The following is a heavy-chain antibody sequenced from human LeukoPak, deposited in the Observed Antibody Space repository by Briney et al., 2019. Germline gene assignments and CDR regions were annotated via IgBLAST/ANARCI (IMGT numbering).Heavy chain of an antibody. CDR3: ARGYSHGSAAFDY. J-gene: IGHJ4*02. CDR2: ISYDGSKK. V-gene: IGHV3-30*03. Sequence: GGSLRLSCAASGFTFSSFPIHWVRQAPGKALEWVALISYDGSKKYYEDSVKGRFTISRDNSKNTLYLQMSSLRAEDTAVYYCARGYSHGSAAFDYWGQGTLVTVSS. D-gene: IGHD5-18*01. CDR1: GFTFSSFP.